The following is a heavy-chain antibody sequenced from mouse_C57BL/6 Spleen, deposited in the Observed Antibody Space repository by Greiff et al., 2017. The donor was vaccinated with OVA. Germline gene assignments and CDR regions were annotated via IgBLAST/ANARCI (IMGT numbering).Heavy chain of an antibody. CDR3: AILYDGYRMRYFDY. J-gene: IGHJ2*01. D-gene: IGHD2-3*01. Sequence: EVQLQQSGPGLVKPSQSLSLTCSVTGYSITSGYYWNWIRQFPGNKLEWMGYISYDGSNNYNPSLKNRISITRDTSKNQFFLKLNSVTTEDTATYYCAILYDGYRMRYFDYWGQGTTLTVSS. CDR1: GYSITSGYY. CDR2: ISYDGSN. V-gene: IGHV3-6*01.